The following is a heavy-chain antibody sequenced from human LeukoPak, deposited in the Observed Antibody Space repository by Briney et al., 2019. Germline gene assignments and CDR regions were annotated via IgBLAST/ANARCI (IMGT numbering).Heavy chain of an antibody. Sequence: GGSLRLSCAASGFTFDDYGMSWVRQAPGKGLEWVSRVKMDGISTLYADSVKGRFTISRDNAKNTLYLQMNSLRADDTALYYCATGPYNAFEMWGQGTMVTVSS. CDR3: ATGPYNAFEM. CDR1: GFTFDDYG. V-gene: IGHV3-74*01. J-gene: IGHJ3*02. CDR2: VKMDGIST. D-gene: IGHD2-2*02.